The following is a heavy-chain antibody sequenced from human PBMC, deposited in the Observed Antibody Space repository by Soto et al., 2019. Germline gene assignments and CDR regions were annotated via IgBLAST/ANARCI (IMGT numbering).Heavy chain of an antibody. CDR1: EGSFSTGDYS. J-gene: IGHJ2*01. D-gene: IGHD4-17*01. Sequence: PSETLSLTCAVSEGSFSTGDYSWNWIRQPPGKGLEWIGYIYTSGSTYYSSSLKSRVTISVDRSKNQFSLQLTSVTAADTAVYYCAKDLPHGANSNWYFDLWGRGTLVTVSS. CDR3: AKDLPHGANSNWYFDL. V-gene: IGHV4-30-2*01. CDR2: IYTSGST.